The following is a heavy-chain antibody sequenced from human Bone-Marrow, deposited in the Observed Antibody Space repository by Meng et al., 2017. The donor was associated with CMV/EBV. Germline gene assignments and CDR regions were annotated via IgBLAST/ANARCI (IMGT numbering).Heavy chain of an antibody. CDR1: ISSGDYY. V-gene: IGHV4-31*02. Sequence: ISSGDYYWSWIRQHPGKGLEWIGYIYYSGSTYYNPSLKSRVTISVDTSKNQFSLKLSSVTAADTAVHYCARFGVTMVRGVIKGPFDPWGQGTLVTVSS. CDR3: ARFGVTMVRGVIKGPFDP. J-gene: IGHJ5*02. D-gene: IGHD3-10*01. CDR2: IYYSGST.